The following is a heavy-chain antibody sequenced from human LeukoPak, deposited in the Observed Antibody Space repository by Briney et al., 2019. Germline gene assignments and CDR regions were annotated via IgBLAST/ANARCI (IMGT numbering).Heavy chain of an antibody. J-gene: IGHJ1*01. D-gene: IGHD2-15*01. CDR1: GGSISSSNW. CDR3: ASHLVAAIPAEYFQH. Sequence: SETLSLTCAVSGGSISSSNWWSWVRQPPGKGLEWIGEIYHSGSTYYNPSLKSRVTISVDTSKNQFSLKLSSVTAADTAVYYCASHLVAAIPAEYFQHWGQGTLVTVSS. V-gene: IGHV4-4*02. CDR2: IYHSGST.